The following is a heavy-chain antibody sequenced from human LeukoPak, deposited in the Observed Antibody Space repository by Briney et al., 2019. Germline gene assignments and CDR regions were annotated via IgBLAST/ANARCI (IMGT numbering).Heavy chain of an antibody. V-gene: IGHV3-23*01. CDR3: AKDRSWGGHSSGYFDY. D-gene: IGHD3-10*01. CDR2: ISGSGPST. CDR1: AFTFNSYA. Sequence: GRCLTLAWAPAAFTFNSYAMSWVRQAPGNGREWVSAISGSGPSTYYADSVKGRFTTSRDNSTHTLYLQMNGLRAEDTAVYYCAKDRSWGGHSSGYFDYWGQGTLVTVSS. J-gene: IGHJ4*02.